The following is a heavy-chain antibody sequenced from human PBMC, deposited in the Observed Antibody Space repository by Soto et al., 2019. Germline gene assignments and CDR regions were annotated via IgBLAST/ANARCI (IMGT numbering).Heavy chain of an antibody. J-gene: IGHJ6*02. Sequence: GGSLRLSCAASGFTFSGSAMHWVRQASGKGLEWVGRIRSKANSYATAYAASVKGRFTISRDDSKNTAYLQMNSLKTEDTAVYYCARDHPPYYYYGMDVWGQGTTVTVSS. CDR2: IRSKANSYAT. CDR3: ARDHPPYYYYGMDV. V-gene: IGHV3-73*01. CDR1: GFTFSGSA.